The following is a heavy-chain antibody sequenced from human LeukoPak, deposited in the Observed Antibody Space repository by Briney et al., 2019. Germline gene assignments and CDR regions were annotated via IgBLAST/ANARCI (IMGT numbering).Heavy chain of an antibody. CDR2: IYTSGST. CDR1: GGSISSGSYY. D-gene: IGHD2-8*01. J-gene: IGHJ4*02. Sequence: SETLSLTCTVSGGSISSGSYYWSWIRQPAGKGLEWIGRIYTSGSTNYNPPLKSRVTISVDTSKNQFSLKLSSVTAADTAVYYCARDRVFCTNGVCYRSDFDYWGQGTLVTVSS. CDR3: ARDRVFCTNGVCYRSDFDY. V-gene: IGHV4-61*02.